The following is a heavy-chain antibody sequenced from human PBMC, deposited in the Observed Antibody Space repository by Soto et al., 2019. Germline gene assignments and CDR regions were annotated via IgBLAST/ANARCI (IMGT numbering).Heavy chain of an antibody. CDR1: GGTFSSYA. J-gene: IGHJ5*02. CDR3: AIAGFSSSWYFPFDP. CDR2: IIPIFGTA. Sequence: SVKVSCKASGGTFSSYAISWVRQAPGQGLEWMGGIIPIFGTANYAQKFQGRVTITADKSTSTAYMELSSLRSEDTAVYYCAIAGFSSSWYFPFDPWGQGTLVTVSS. V-gene: IGHV1-69*06. D-gene: IGHD6-13*01.